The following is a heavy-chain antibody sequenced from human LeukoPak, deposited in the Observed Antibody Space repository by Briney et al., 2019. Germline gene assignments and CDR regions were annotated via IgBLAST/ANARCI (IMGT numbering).Heavy chain of an antibody. V-gene: IGHV1-18*01. CDR1: GNTLHTPA. CDR2: SSLANGNT. Sequence: ASVKVSCKMSGNTLHTPAITWVRQAPAEGLEWMGWSSLANGNTNYAQKLQGRVTMTIDISTSPAYVELRSLRSDDTAIYYCTTGGAGFSRYEYWGQGTVVTVSS. CDR3: TTGGAGFSRYEY. J-gene: IGHJ4*02. D-gene: IGHD6-19*01.